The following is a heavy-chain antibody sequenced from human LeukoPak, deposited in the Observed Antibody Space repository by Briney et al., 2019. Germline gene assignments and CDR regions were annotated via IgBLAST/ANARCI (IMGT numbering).Heavy chain of an antibody. J-gene: IGHJ4*02. Sequence: SETLSLTCTVSGGSISSYYWSWIRQPPGKGLEWIGYIYYSGSTNYNPSLKSRVTISVDTSKNQFSLKLSSVTAADTAMYYCARGPITIFGVVIPDHLDYWGQGTLVTVSS. CDR3: ARGPITIFGVVIPDHLDY. CDR2: IYYSGST. D-gene: IGHD3-3*01. CDR1: GGSISSYY. V-gene: IGHV4-59*01.